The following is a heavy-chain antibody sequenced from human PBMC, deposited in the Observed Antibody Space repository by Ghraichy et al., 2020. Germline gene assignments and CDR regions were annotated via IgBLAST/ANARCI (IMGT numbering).Heavy chain of an antibody. CDR1: GGSISSYY. D-gene: IGHD2-15*01. Sequence: ESLNISCTVSGGSISSYYWSWIRQPPGKGLEWIGYIYYSGSTNYNPSLKSRVTISVDTSKNQFSLKLSSVTAADTAVYYCARLTRDSNFDYWGQGTLVTVSS. J-gene: IGHJ4*02. CDR2: IYYSGST. CDR3: ARLTRDSNFDY. V-gene: IGHV4-59*01.